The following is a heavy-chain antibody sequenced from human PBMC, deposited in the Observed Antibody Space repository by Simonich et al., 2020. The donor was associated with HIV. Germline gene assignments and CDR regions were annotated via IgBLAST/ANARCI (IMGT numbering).Heavy chain of an antibody. CDR1: GGSISSSSYY. CDR3: ARLLILFGGYYFDY. CDR2: IYYSGST. Sequence: QLQLQESGPGLVKPSETLSLTCTVSGGSISSSSYYWGWIRQPPGKGLEWIGRIYYSGSTYSNPSLRSRVTISVDTSKNQFSLKLSSVTAADTAVYYCARLLILFGGYYFDYWGQGTLVTVSS. V-gene: IGHV4-39*01. D-gene: IGHD3-16*01. J-gene: IGHJ4*02.